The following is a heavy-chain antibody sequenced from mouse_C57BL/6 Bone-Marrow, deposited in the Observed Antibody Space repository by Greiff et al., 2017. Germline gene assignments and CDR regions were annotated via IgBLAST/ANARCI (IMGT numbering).Heavy chain of an antibody. CDR3: ASLALWYCDV. CDR1: GYTFPSYG. CDR2: IYPRSGNT. V-gene: IGHV1-81*01. Sequence: VQVVESGAELARPGASVKLSCKASGYTFPSYGISWVKQRTGQGLEWIGEIYPRSGNTYYNEKFKGKSTLTADKSSSTAYMDLRSLTAADSAVYVCASLALWYCDVWGTGTTVTVSS. D-gene: IGHD6-1*01. J-gene: IGHJ1*03.